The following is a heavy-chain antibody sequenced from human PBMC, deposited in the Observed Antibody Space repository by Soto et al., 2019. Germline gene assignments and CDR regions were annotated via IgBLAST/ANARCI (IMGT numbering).Heavy chain of an antibody. CDR3: AREGYCSGGSCFGGSGYFDY. V-gene: IGHV3-33*01. D-gene: IGHD2-15*01. Sequence: QVQLVESGGGVVQPGRSLRLSCAASGFTFSSYGMHWVRQAPGKGLEWVAVIWYDGSNKYYADSVKGRFTISRDNSENTLYLQMNSLRAEDTAVYYCAREGYCSGGSCFGGSGYFDYWGQGTLVTVSS. CDR1: GFTFSSYG. J-gene: IGHJ4*02. CDR2: IWYDGSNK.